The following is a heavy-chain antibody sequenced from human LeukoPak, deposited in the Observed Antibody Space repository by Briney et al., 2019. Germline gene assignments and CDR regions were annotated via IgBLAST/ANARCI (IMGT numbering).Heavy chain of an antibody. V-gene: IGHV4-59*08. CDR1: GGSISSYY. CDR3: ARGGYYYVLDAFDI. CDR2: IYYSGST. Sequence: SETLSLTCTVSGGSISSYYWSWLRQPTGKGLEWVGYIYYSGSTNYNPTLKSRVTISVDTSKNQFSLKLSSVTAADTAVYYRARGGYYYVLDAFDIWGQGTMVTVSS. J-gene: IGHJ3*02. D-gene: IGHD3-10*02.